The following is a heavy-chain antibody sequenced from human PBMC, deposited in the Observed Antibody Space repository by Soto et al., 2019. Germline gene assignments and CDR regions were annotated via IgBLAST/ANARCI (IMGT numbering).Heavy chain of an antibody. Sequence: GASVQGSCKASGYTFTSYGISWVRQAPGQGLEWMGWISAYNGNTNYAQKLQGRVTMTTDTSTSTAYMELRSLRSDDTAVYYCAREGGGNPALWYYYGMDVWGQGTTVTVSS. V-gene: IGHV1-18*01. CDR1: GYTFTSYG. CDR2: ISAYNGNT. J-gene: IGHJ6*02. CDR3: AREGGGNPALWYYYGMDV. D-gene: IGHD2-15*01.